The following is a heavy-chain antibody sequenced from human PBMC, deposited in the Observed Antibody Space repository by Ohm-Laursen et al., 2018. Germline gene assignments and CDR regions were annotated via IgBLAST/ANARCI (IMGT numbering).Heavy chain of an antibody. CDR3: ARGWYQDY. J-gene: IGHJ4*02. V-gene: IGHV1-18*01. CDR2: ISANNGQT. D-gene: IGHD6-13*01. Sequence: EASVKVSCKASGYTFTDYGISWVRQAPGQGLEWMGWISANNGQTHYAQNLQGRVTVTTDISASTVYMDLRSLRFDDTAVYYCARGWYQDYWGQGTLVTVSS. CDR1: GYTFTDYG.